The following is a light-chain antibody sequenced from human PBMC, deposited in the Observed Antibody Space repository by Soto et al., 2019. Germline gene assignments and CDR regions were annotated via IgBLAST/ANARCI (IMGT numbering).Light chain of an antibody. Sequence: DVVMTQSPLSLPVTLGRPPSFSGRSNKTFVSGDENPYLNWFQQRRGQSPGRLIYKLFNRDSGVPDRFSGSGSGTDFTLKISRVEAEDVGVYYCMQGTHWPPTFGQGTKVEIK. CDR1: KTFVSGDENPY. J-gene: IGKJ1*01. V-gene: IGKV2-30*01. CDR2: KLF. CDR3: MQGTHWPPT.